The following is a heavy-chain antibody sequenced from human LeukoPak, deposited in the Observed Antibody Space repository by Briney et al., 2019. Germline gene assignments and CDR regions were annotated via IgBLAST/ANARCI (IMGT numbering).Heavy chain of an antibody. J-gene: IGHJ4*02. CDR2: IIPIFGTA. V-gene: IGHV1-69*05. CDR1: GGTFSSYA. D-gene: IGHD3-22*01. Sequence: KVSCKASGGTFSSYAISWVRQAPGQGLEWMGRIIPIFGTANYAQKFQGRVTITTDESASTAYMELSSLRSEDTAVYYCARARKGYYYDSSGYGDFDYWGQGTLVTVSS. CDR3: ARARKGYYYDSSGYGDFDY.